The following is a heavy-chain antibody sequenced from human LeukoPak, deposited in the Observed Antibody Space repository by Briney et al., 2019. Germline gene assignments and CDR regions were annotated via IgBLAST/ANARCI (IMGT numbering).Heavy chain of an antibody. D-gene: IGHD3-10*01. V-gene: IGHV4-34*01. Sequence: SETLPLTCAVYGGSFSGYYWSWIRQPPGKGLEWIGESNHSGSTNYNPSLKSRVTISVDTSKNQFSLKLSSVTAADTAVYYCARHPNYYGSGSYYNWFDPWGQGTLVTVSS. CDR2: SNHSGST. J-gene: IGHJ5*02. CDR1: GGSFSGYY. CDR3: ARHPNYYGSGSYYNWFDP.